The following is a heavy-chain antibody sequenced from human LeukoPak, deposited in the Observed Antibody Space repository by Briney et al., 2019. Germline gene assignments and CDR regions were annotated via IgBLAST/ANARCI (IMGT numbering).Heavy chain of an antibody. CDR3: AREGGGSAFDI. D-gene: IGHD3-16*01. CDR2: IYNSGSEI. J-gene: IGHJ3*02. Sequence: GGSLRLSCAASGFTFSTYSMTWVRQRPGKGLEWVSSIYNSGSEIFYADSVKGRFTISRDNSNNMLYLQMNSLRAGDTAVYYCAREGGGSAFDIWGQGTMVTVSS. CDR1: GFTFSTYS. V-gene: IGHV3-23*05.